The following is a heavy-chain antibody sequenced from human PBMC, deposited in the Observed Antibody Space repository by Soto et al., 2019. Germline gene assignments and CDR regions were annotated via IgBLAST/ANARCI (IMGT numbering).Heavy chain of an antibody. D-gene: IGHD2-15*01. J-gene: IGHJ1*01. CDR3: AKGVVVATTYFHH. Sequence: APVKLSSKASGYTFTSYYMHWVRQSPGQGLEWMGIINPSGGSTSYAQKFQGRVTMTRDTSTSTVYMELSSLRAEDTAVYNCAKGVVVATTYFHHWGQGPLVT. V-gene: IGHV1-46*01. CDR2: INPSGGST. CDR1: GYTFTSYY.